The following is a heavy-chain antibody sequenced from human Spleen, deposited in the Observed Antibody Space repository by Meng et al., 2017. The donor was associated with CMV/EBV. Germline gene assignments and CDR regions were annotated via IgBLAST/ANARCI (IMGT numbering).Heavy chain of an antibody. CDR2: ISARGDNT. V-gene: IGHV3-23*01. CDR3: AKDSPYSLGTTNYFDY. J-gene: IGHJ4*02. CDR1: GFTFDTYA. D-gene: IGHD1-7*01. Sequence: GESLKISCAASGFTFDTYAMTWVRQAPGKGLEWVSGISARGDNTYYAESVKGRFTISRDNSKNMLYLQVTSLRAEYTAVYYCAKDSPYSLGTTNYFDYWGQGTLVTVSS.